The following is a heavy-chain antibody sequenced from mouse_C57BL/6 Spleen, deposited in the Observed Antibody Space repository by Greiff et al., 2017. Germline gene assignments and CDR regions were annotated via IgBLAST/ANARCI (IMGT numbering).Heavy chain of an antibody. CDR3: AGYYGSSYGFAY. D-gene: IGHD1-1*01. Sequence: QVQLQQPGAELVKPGASVKLSCKASGYTFTSYWMQWVKQRPGQGLEWIGEIDPSDSYTNYNQKFKGKATLTVDTSSSTAYMPLSSLTSEDSAVYYCAGYYGSSYGFAYWGQGTLVTVSA. CDR1: GYTFTSYW. CDR2: IDPSDSYT. V-gene: IGHV1-50*01. J-gene: IGHJ3*01.